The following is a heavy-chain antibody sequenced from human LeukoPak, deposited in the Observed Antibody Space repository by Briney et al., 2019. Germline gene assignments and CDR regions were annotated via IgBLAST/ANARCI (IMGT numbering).Heavy chain of an antibody. Sequence: PGGSLRLSCAASGFTFSSYSMNWVRQAPGKGLEWVSSISSSSSYIYYADSVKGRFTISRDNAKNSLYLQMNSLRAEDTAVYYCARSYSGYDFVNGYWGQGTLSPSPQ. CDR2: ISSSSSYI. V-gene: IGHV3-21*01. D-gene: IGHD5-12*01. CDR3: ARSYSGYDFVNGY. CDR1: GFTFSSYS. J-gene: IGHJ4*02.